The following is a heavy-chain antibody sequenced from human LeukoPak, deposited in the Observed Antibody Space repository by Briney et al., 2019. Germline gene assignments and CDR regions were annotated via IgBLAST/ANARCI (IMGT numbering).Heavy chain of an antibody. CDR2: ISTSRSTI. D-gene: IGHD1/OR15-1a*01. Sequence: LRLSCAASGFTFSDYYMSGIGQAPGKGGEWFSCISTSRSTIYYADSVNVRFTISRDNAKNSLYLQMNSLRAEDTAVYYCAITTDLGGLDPWGQGTLVTVSS. J-gene: IGHJ5*02. V-gene: IGHV3-11*04. CDR1: GFTFSDYY. CDR3: AITTDLGGLDP.